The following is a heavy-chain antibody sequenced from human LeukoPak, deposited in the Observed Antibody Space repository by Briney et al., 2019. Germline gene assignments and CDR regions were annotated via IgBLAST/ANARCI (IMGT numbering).Heavy chain of an antibody. CDR3: ARDHPNCVGTDCLLFDY. Sequence: GGSLRLSCAASGFTFSGYAMGWVRQAPGKGLEWVSTITRGGAGTYYADSVKGRFTISRDNSKNTLYLRVNSLRAEDTAVYYCARDHPNCVGTDCLLFDYWGQGTLVTVSS. J-gene: IGHJ4*02. CDR1: GFTFSGYA. V-gene: IGHV3-23*01. D-gene: IGHD2-21*01. CDR2: ITRGGAGT.